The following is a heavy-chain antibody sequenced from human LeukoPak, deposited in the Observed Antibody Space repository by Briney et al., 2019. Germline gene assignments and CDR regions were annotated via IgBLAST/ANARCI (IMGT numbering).Heavy chain of an antibody. Sequence: ASVKVSCKASGYTFTSYGIIWVRQAPGQGLEWMGLISAYNGNTDYSQNLQGRVTMTTDTSTNTAYMELRSLRSDDTTVYYCARDLTYWGQGTLVTVSS. V-gene: IGHV1-18*01. J-gene: IGHJ4*02. CDR3: ARDLTY. CDR1: GYTFTSYG. CDR2: ISAYNGNT.